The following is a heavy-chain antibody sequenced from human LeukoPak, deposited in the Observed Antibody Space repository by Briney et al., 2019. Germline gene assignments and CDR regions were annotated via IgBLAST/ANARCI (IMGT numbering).Heavy chain of an antibody. CDR3: ARAPAAYYMDV. CDR1: GYSISSGYY. V-gene: IGHV4-38-2*01. J-gene: IGHJ6*03. CDR2: MYHSGGT. D-gene: IGHD6-25*01. Sequence: SSETLSLTCAVSGYSISSGYYWGWIRQPPGKGLEWIGSMYHSGGTYYNPSLKSRVTISLDTSKNQFSLKLSSVTAADTAVYYCARAPAAYYMDVWGKGTTVTVSS.